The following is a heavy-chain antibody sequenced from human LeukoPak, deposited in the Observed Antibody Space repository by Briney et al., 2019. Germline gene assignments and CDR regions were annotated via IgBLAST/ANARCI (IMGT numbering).Heavy chain of an antibody. J-gene: IGHJ4*02. V-gene: IGHV3-23*01. CDR1: GFTFSSYA. CDR2: INAGGGNT. D-gene: IGHD6-19*01. Sequence: PGGSLRLSCAASGFTFSSYAMTWVRQAPGKGLEWVSSINAGGGNTYYADSVKCRFTISRDNSKNTLYLQMNSLRAEDTALYYCAKYFGGWYEDYWGQGTLVTVSS. CDR3: AKYFGGWYEDY.